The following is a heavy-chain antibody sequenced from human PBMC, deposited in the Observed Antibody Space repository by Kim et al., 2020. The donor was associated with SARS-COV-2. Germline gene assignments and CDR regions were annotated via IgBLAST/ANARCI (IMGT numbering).Heavy chain of an antibody. CDR1: GLTFRNYG. D-gene: IGHD2-2*01. V-gene: IGHV3-30*18. Sequence: GGSLRLSCAASGLTFRNYGMHWVRQAPGKGLEWVADISYDGTIQYYGDSVEGRFTISRDNSKNTLYLQMNSLRLEDTAVYYRAKGPIAVVSGGKMWLDPWGQGTLVTVSS. CDR3: AKGPIAVVSGGKMWLDP. J-gene: IGHJ5*02. CDR2: ISYDGTIQ.